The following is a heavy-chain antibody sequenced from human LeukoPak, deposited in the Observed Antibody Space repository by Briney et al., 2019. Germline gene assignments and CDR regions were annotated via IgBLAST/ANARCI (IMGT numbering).Heavy chain of an antibody. J-gene: IGHJ3*02. D-gene: IGHD6-13*01. CDR1: GFTFSSYA. V-gene: IGHV3-30*02. CDR3: AKERGSSWYSDFDI. Sequence: GGSLRLSCAASGFTFSSYAMSWGRQAPGTGLERVAFIRYDGINKYYADSVKGRFTISRDNSKNTLYPQMNSLRAEDTAVYYCAKERGSSWYSDFDIWGQGTMVTVSS. CDR2: IRYDGINK.